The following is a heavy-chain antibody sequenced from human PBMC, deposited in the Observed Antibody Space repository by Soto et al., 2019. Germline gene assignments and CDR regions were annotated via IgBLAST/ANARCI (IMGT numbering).Heavy chain of an antibody. J-gene: IGHJ5*02. V-gene: IGHV1-69*01. CDR2: IIPIFGTA. Sequence: QVQLVQSGAEVKKPGSSVKVSCKASGGTFSSYAISWVRQAPGQGLEWMGGIIPIFGTANYAQKFQGRVTITADETTVTAYMELSSLSSEDTAVYYCARAQVSRSYRGNWFDPWGQATLVTVSS. CDR3: ARAQVSRSYRGNWFDP. D-gene: IGHD2-2*01. CDR1: GGTFSSYA.